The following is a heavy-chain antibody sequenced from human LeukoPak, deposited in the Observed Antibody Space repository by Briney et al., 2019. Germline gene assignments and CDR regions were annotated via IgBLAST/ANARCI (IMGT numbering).Heavy chain of an antibody. Sequence: GGSLRFSCAASGFTFSSYSMNWVRQAPGKGLEWVSSISSSSSYIYYADSVKGRFTISRDNAKNSLYLQMNSLRAEDTAVYYCARVGKVAAAHSFDYWGQGTLVTVSS. CDR1: GFTFSSYS. V-gene: IGHV3-21*01. J-gene: IGHJ4*02. D-gene: IGHD6-13*01. CDR3: ARVGKVAAAHSFDY. CDR2: ISSSSSYI.